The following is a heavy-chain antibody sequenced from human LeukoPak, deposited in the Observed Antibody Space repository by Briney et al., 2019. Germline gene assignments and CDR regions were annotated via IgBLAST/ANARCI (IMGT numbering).Heavy chain of an antibody. CDR1: GYSFVLYG. D-gene: IGHD3-10*01. CDR2: INPSGGST. CDR3: ARGPSITMVRGGQWYYYMDV. J-gene: IGHJ6*03. V-gene: IGHV1-46*01. Sequence: ASVKVSCKASGYSFVLYGISWVRQAPGQGLEWMGLINPSGGSTNYAQKFQGRVTMTRDTSTSTVYMELSSLRSEDTAVYYCARGPSITMVRGGQWYYYMDVWGKGTTVTISS.